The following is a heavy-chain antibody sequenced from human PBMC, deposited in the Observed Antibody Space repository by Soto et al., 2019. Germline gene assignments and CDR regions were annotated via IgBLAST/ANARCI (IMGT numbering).Heavy chain of an antibody. CDR3: ARDYAGAHYYYYYMDV. D-gene: IGHD3-16*01. J-gene: IGHJ6*03. Sequence: GGSLRLSCAASGFTFSDYYMSWIRQAPGKGLEWVSYISSSGSTIYYADSVKGRFTISRDNAKNSLYLQMNSLRAEDTAVYYCARDYAGAHYYYYYMDVWGKGTTVTVSS. V-gene: IGHV3-11*01. CDR2: ISSSGSTI. CDR1: GFTFSDYY.